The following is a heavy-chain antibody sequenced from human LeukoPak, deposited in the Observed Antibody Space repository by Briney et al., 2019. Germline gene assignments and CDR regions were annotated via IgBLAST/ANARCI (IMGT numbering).Heavy chain of an antibody. CDR1: GFTFSSYT. Sequence: GGSLRLSCAASGFTFSSYTMKWVRQAPGKGLEWVSYISSSSSTISYADSVKGRFTISRDNAKNSLYLQMNSLRDEYTAVYYCARRHDYGDFWGQGTLVTVSS. CDR3: ARRHDYGDF. CDR2: ISSSSSTI. V-gene: IGHV3-48*02. J-gene: IGHJ4*02.